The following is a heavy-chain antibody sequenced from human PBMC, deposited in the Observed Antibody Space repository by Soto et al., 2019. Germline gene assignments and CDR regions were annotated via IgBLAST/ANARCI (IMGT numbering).Heavy chain of an antibody. V-gene: IGHV4-31*03. Sequence: QVQLQESGPGLVKPSQTLSLTCTVSGGSISSGGYYWSWIRQHPGKGLEWIGYIYYSGSTYYNPSLKSRVTISVYTSKNQFSLKLSSVTAADTAVYYCARDLGYDFWSGYSNNWFDPWGQGTLVTVSS. D-gene: IGHD3-3*01. J-gene: IGHJ5*02. CDR1: GGSISSGGYY. CDR2: IYYSGST. CDR3: ARDLGYDFWSGYSNNWFDP.